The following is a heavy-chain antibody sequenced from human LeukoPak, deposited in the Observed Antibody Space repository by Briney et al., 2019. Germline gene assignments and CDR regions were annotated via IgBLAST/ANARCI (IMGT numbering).Heavy chain of an antibody. Sequence: GSLRPSCAASGFTFSSYSMNWVRQAPGKGLEWVSSISSSSSYIYYPDSVKGRFTIPRDNAKNSLYLQMNSLRAEDTAVYYCARSNSGYDFGSFNFDYWGQGTLVTVSS. CDR2: ISSSSSYI. CDR1: GFTFSSYS. J-gene: IGHJ4*02. D-gene: IGHD5-12*01. V-gene: IGHV3-21*01. CDR3: ARSNSGYDFGSFNFDY.